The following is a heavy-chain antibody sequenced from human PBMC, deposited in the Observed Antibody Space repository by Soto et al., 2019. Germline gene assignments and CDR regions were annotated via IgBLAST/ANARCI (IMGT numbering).Heavy chain of an antibody. J-gene: IGHJ4*02. D-gene: IGHD3-10*01. CDR3: ARDVWSRASGPPDS. V-gene: IGHV3-9*01. Sequence: PGGSLRLSCAASGFSFDDYARHWVRQAPGKGLEWVTGINWYSGTIGYADSVKGRFTISRDNAKNSLYLQMNSLRAEDTALYYCARDVWSRASGPPDSWGQGTLVTVSS. CDR2: INWYSGTI. CDR1: GFSFDDYA.